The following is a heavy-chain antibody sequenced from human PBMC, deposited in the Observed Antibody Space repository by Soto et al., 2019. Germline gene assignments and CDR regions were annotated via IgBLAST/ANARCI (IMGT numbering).Heavy chain of an antibody. Sequence: PGGSLRLSCAASGFTFSSYAMHWVRQAPGKGLEWVAVISYDGSNKYYADSVKGRFTISRDNSKNTLYLQMNSLRAEDTAVYYCASGNIAEAGCGQGTMVTVSS. J-gene: IGHJ3*01. D-gene: IGHD6-13*01. CDR1: GFTFSSYA. CDR2: ISYDGSNK. CDR3: ASGNIAEAG. V-gene: IGHV3-30-3*01.